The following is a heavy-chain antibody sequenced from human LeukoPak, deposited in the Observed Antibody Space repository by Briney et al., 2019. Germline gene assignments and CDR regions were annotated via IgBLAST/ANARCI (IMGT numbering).Heavy chain of an antibody. Sequence: GGSLRLSCAASGFTFSNYAMSWVRHAPGMGLEWASTICVIGGGTYYADSVKGRFTISRDSSRNTLYLQMNSLRAEDTAIYYCAKVPRIAVAGYYYYYMDVWGKGTSVTVSS. V-gene: IGHV3-23*01. D-gene: IGHD6-19*01. CDR1: GFTFSNYA. CDR3: AKVPRIAVAGYYYYYMDV. CDR2: ICVIGGGT. J-gene: IGHJ6*03.